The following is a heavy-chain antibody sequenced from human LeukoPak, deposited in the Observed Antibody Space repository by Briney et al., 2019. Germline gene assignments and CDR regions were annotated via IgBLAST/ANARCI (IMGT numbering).Heavy chain of an antibody. CDR3: ARADYGDYGEYYFDY. D-gene: IGHD4-17*01. Sequence: SETLSLTCTVSGGSVSSGRYYWSWIRQPPGKGLEWIGYIYYSGSTNYNPSLKSRVTISVDTSQNQFSLKLSSVTAADTAVYYCARADYGDYGEYYFDYWGQGTLVTVSS. CDR2: IYYSGST. CDR1: GGSVSSGRYY. V-gene: IGHV4-61*01. J-gene: IGHJ4*02.